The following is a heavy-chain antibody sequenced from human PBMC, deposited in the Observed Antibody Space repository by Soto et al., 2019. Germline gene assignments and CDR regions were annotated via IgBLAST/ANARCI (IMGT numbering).Heavy chain of an antibody. V-gene: IGHV4-61*01. Sequence: SETLSLTCTVSGGSVSSGSYYWSWIRQPPGKGLEWIGYIYYSGSTNYNPSLKSRVTISVDTSKNQFSLKLSSVTAADTAVYYCARAYYDILTGYFHYFDYSGHGTLVTVS. CDR1: GGSVSSGSYY. D-gene: IGHD3-9*01. J-gene: IGHJ4*01. CDR3: ARAYYDILTGYFHYFDY. CDR2: IYYSGST.